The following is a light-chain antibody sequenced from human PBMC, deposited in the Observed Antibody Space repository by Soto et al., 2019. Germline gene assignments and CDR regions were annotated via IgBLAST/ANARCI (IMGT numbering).Light chain of an antibody. CDR3: QQDNDWPYT. CDR1: QSVSSN. Sequence: EKVMTQSPATLSVSPGERATLSCRASQSVSSNLAWYQQKRGQAPRLLIYGASTRATGIPGRFSGSGSGRQFTLTLSSLQSEDFAVYYCQQDNDWPYTFGRGAKLEIK. J-gene: IGKJ2*01. V-gene: IGKV3-15*01. CDR2: GAS.